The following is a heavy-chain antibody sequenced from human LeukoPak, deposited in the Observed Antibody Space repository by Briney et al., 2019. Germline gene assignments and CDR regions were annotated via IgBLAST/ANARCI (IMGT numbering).Heavy chain of an antibody. D-gene: IGHD3-10*01. V-gene: IGHV3-74*01. CDR2: INSDGSST. CDR3: ARDFLVRGVIITFHWFDP. Sequence: GGSLRLSCAASGFTFSSYWMHWVRQAPGKGLVWVSRINSDGSSTSYADSVKGRFTISRDNAKNTLYLQMNSLRAEDTAVYYCARDFLVRGVIITFHWFDPWGQGTLVTVSS. CDR1: GFTFSSYW. J-gene: IGHJ5*02.